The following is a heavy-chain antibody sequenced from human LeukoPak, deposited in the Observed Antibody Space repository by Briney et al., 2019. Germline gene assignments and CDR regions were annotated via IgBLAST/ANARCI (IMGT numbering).Heavy chain of an antibody. D-gene: IGHD6-13*01. V-gene: IGHV3-23*01. Sequence: QTGGSLGLSCAASGFTFSNYAMAWVRQAPGKGLEWVSAISGNGGRTYSADSVQGRFTISRDNSKNTVYLQMDNLRAEDSAMYYCAKAHSISWPYAFDSWGQGTLVTVSS. CDR3: AKAHSISWPYAFDS. J-gene: IGHJ4*02. CDR2: ISGNGGRT. CDR1: GFTFSNYA.